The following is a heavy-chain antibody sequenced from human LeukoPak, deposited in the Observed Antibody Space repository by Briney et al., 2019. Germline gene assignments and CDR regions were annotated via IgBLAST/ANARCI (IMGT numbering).Heavy chain of an antibody. CDR1: GFTFSSYA. V-gene: IGHV3-23*01. D-gene: IGHD3-16*01. J-gene: IGHJ4*02. CDR2: ISGSGGST. CDR3: AKDMYDYVWGSCSDY. Sequence: GGSLGLSCAASGFTFSSYAMSWVRQAPGKGLEWVSAISGSGGSTYYADSVKGRFTISRDNSKNTLYLQMNSLRAEDTAVYYCAKDMYDYVWGSCSDYWGQGTLVTVSS.